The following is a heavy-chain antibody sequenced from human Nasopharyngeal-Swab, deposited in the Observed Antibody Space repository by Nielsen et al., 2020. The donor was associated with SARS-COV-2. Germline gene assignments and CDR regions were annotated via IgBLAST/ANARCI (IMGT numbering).Heavy chain of an antibody. J-gene: IGHJ4*02. V-gene: IGHV5-10-1*01. Sequence: GEALKISCKASGYSFATYWITWVRQMSGKGLEWMGRIDPSDSYSMYSPSFQGHVTFSADKSTSPAFLEWSSLKASDTAMYYCVGHSSTGTYAFANWGQGTLVTVSS. CDR1: GYSFATYW. D-gene: IGHD1-1*01. CDR3: VGHSSTGTYAFAN. CDR2: IDPSDSYS.